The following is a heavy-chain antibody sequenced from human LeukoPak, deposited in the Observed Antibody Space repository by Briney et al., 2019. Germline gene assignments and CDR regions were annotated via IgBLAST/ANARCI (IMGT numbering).Heavy chain of an antibody. D-gene: IGHD3-22*01. CDR1: GGSVSDTNYY. Sequence: PSETLSLTCTVSGGSVSDTNYYWSWIRQPPGKGLEWIGYIHYSGSTSYNPSLKSRVTISVDTAKNQFSLKLSSVTAADTSVYYCARGSYNYDSGEAFDIWGQGTTVTVSS. V-gene: IGHV4-61*01. J-gene: IGHJ3*02. CDR2: IHYSGST. CDR3: ARGSYNYDSGEAFDI.